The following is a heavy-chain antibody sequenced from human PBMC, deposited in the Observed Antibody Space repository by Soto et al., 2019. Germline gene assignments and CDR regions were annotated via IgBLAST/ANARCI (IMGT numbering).Heavy chain of an antibody. V-gene: IGHV3-30*18. D-gene: IGHD3-3*01. CDR1: GFTFSSYG. CDR3: AKDRVFADGYYYYGMDV. CDR2: ISYDGSNK. J-gene: IGHJ6*02. Sequence: PVGSLRLSCAASGFTFSSYGMHWVRQAPGKGLEWVAVISYDGSNKYYADSVKGRFTISRDNSKNTLYLQMNSLRAEDTAVYYCAKDRVFADGYYYYGMDVWGQGTTVTVSS.